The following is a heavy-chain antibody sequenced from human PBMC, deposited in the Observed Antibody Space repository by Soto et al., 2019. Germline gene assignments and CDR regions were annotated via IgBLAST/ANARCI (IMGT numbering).Heavy chain of an antibody. D-gene: IGHD6-13*01. J-gene: IGHJ6*02. CDR3: ARDQGAAAGTPYYYYYGMDV. CDR1: GFTFSSYA. Sequence: QVQLVESGGGVVQPGRSLRLSCVASGFTFSSYAMHWVRQAPGKGLEWVAVISYDGSNKYYADSVKGRFTISRDNSKNTLYLQMNSLRAEDTAVYYCARDQGAAAGTPYYYYYGMDVWGQGTTVTVSS. V-gene: IGHV3-30-3*01. CDR2: ISYDGSNK.